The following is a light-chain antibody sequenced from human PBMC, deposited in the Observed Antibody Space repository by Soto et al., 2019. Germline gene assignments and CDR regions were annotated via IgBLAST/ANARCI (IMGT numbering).Light chain of an antibody. Sequence: SYELTQPPSVSVAPGKTARITCGGNNIGSKSVHWYQQKPGQAPVLVIYYDSDRPSGIPERFSGSNSGNTATLTISRVEAGDEADYYCQVWDSSSDHLCVVFGGGTKLTVL. CDR1: NIGSKS. CDR3: QVWDSSSDHLCVV. CDR2: YDS. V-gene: IGLV3-21*04. J-gene: IGLJ2*01.